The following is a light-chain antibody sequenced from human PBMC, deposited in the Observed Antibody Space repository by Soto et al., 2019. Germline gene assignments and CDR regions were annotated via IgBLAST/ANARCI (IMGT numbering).Light chain of an antibody. J-gene: IGKJ1*01. CDR2: KAT. V-gene: IGKV1-5*03. Sequence: DIQMTQSPSTLSASVGDSVTITCRASQSFSGWVAWYQQKPGKAPKLLIYKATNLESGVPSRFSGSGSGTQFTLTISSLQPDDFATYYCQQYLSWTFGQGTKVEIK. CDR1: QSFSGW. CDR3: QQYLSWT.